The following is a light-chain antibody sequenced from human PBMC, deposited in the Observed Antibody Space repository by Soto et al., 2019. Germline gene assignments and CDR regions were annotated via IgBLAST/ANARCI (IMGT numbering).Light chain of an antibody. CDR2: DAS. CDR1: QSVSSY. J-gene: IGKJ5*01. V-gene: IGKV3-11*01. Sequence: EIVLTQSPATLSLSPGERATLSCRASQSVSSYLAWYQQKPRQPPRLLISDASNRATGIPARFGGSGSRPYFSLTISSLDPEDFALYYCQQPTQTFAQGPRL. CDR3: QQPTQT.